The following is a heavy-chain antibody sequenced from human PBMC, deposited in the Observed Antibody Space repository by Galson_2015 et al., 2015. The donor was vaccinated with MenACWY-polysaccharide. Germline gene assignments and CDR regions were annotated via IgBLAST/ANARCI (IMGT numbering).Heavy chain of an antibody. CDR3: ARRGGSYFDC. J-gene: IGHJ4*02. CDR2: INNDATTI. CDR1: GFTFSSDW. D-gene: IGHD3-10*01. V-gene: IGHV3-74*01. Sequence: SLRLSCAASGFTFSSDWMHWVRQAPGKGLVWVSRINNDATTINYADSVKSRFIISRDNAKNTLYLQMNSLRAEDTAVYYCARRGGSYFDCWGQGTLVTVSS.